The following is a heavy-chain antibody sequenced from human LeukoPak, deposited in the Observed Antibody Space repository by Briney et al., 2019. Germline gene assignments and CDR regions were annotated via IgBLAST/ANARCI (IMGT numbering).Heavy chain of an antibody. Sequence: APVKVSCKASGYIFTNYGVSWVRQAPGQGLEWIGWISAYNGKTKYGERFQGRVTMTTDTSTSTGYMELRSLTSDDTAVYYCARGYYDSSGYLRSWGQGTLVTVSS. CDR3: ARGYYDSSGYLRS. D-gene: IGHD3-22*01. CDR2: ISAYNGKT. V-gene: IGHV1-18*01. CDR1: GYIFTNYG. J-gene: IGHJ4*02.